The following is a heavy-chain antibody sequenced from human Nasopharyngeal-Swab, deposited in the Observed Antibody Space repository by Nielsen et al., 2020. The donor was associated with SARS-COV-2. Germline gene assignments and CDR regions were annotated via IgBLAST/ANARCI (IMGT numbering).Heavy chain of an antibody. J-gene: IGHJ5*02. CDR2: INTDARDT. CDR1: GITLSNSW. D-gene: IGHD2-15*01. Sequence: GESLKISCVASGITLSNSWMHWVRQGPGKGLVWVSRINTDARDTTYADSVKGRFTISRDNAKNTLYLQMDSLRVEDTAVYYCAREEAWSKTFDRWGQGTLVTVAS. CDR3: AREEAWSKTFDR. V-gene: IGHV3-74*01.